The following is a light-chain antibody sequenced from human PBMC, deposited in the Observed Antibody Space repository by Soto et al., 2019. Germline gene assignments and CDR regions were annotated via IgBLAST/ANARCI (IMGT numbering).Light chain of an antibody. Sequence: ELVMTQSPVTLSVSPGERATLSCRASQSVSNNLAWYQQKPGQAPSLLIYGASTRATGIPARFSGSGSGTEFTLTISSLQSEDFAVYYCQQYNNWPPSTFGQGTRLEIK. CDR3: QQYNNWPPST. V-gene: IGKV3-15*01. J-gene: IGKJ5*01. CDR2: GAS. CDR1: QSVSNN.